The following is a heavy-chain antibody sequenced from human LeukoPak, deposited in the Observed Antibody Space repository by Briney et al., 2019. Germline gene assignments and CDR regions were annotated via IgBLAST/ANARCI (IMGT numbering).Heavy chain of an antibody. Sequence: GGSLRLSCAASGFTFSSYLMSWVRQAPGKGLEWVSTISGSGGSTYYADSVKVRFTISRDNSKNTLYLQMNSLRAEDTAVYYCAKDLSNSGWYLSYPRGRGYYLDYWGQGTLVTVST. CDR3: AKDLSNSGWYLSYPRGRGYYLDY. CDR1: GFTFSSYL. J-gene: IGHJ4*02. V-gene: IGHV3-23*01. CDR2: ISGSGGST. D-gene: IGHD6-19*01.